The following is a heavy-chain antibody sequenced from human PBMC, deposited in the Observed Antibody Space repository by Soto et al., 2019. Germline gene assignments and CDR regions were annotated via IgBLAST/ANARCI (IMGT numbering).Heavy chain of an antibody. D-gene: IGHD1-26*01. Sequence: ASVKVSCKASVYTFTGYYMHWVRQAPGQGLEWMGWINPNSGGTNYAQKFEGWVTMTRDTSLSTAYMELSRLRSDDTAVYYCARARGSYYSYYYYGMDVRGQGTTVTVSS. CDR1: VYTFTGYY. CDR2: INPNSGGT. J-gene: IGHJ6*02. V-gene: IGHV1-2*04. CDR3: ARARGSYYSYYYYGMDV.